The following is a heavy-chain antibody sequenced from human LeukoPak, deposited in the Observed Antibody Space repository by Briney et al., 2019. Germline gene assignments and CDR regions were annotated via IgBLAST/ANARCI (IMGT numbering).Heavy chain of an antibody. Sequence: PSETLSLTCAVYGGSFSGYYWSWIRQPPGKGLEWIGEINHSGSTNYNPSLKSRVTISVDTSKNQFPLKLSSVTAADTAVYYCARGGGQQWLVRRGLFDNWGQGTLVTVSS. CDR3: ARGGGQQWLVRRGLFDN. CDR1: GGSFSGYY. J-gene: IGHJ4*02. V-gene: IGHV4-34*01. D-gene: IGHD6-19*01. CDR2: INHSGST.